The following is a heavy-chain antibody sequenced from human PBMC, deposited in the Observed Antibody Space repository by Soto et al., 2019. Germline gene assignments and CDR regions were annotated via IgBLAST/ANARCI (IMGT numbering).Heavy chain of an antibody. J-gene: IGHJ4*02. CDR3: ARDKDWAFDY. V-gene: IGHV1-3*01. D-gene: IGHD3-9*01. CDR1: GYTFTNFG. Sequence: GSVKVSCKASGYTFTNFGISWVRQAPGQRLEWMGWINAGNGNTKYSQKFQDRVTITRDTSASTAYMELSSLRSEDTAVYYCARDKDWAFDYWGQGTQVTVSS. CDR2: INAGNGNT.